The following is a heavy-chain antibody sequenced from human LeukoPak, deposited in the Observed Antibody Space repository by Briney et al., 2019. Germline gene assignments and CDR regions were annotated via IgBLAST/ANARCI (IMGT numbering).Heavy chain of an antibody. CDR1: GFTFTNHW. V-gene: IGHV3-74*01. Sequence: GGSLRLSCAASGFTFTNHWMHWVRQAPGKGLVWVSRIRPDGRETNHADSVKGRFTISRDNAKNTLYLQMNSLRAEDTAVYYCAKVAVAGTVGNFDYWGQGTLVTVSS. CDR3: AKVAVAGTVGNFDY. CDR2: IRPDGRET. J-gene: IGHJ4*02. D-gene: IGHD6-19*01.